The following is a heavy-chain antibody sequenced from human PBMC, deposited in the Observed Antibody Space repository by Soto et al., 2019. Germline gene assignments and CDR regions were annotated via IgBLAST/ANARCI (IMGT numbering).Heavy chain of an antibody. D-gene: IGHD6-13*01. J-gene: IGHJ5*02. V-gene: IGHV4-59*01. CDR3: AREVDSSSWANWFDP. CDR1: GGSISSYY. CDR2: IYYSGST. Sequence: PSETLSLTCTVSGGSISSYYWSWIRQPPGKGLEWIGYIYYSGSTNYNPSLKSRVTISVDTSKNQFSLKLSSVTAADTAVYYCAREVDSSSWANWFDPWGQGTPVTVSS.